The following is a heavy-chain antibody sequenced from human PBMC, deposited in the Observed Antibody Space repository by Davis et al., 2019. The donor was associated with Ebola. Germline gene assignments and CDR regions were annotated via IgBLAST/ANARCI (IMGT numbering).Heavy chain of an antibody. CDR3: ARDRGYSYGDLDY. Sequence: GESLKISCAASGFTFSSYSMNWVRQAPGKGLEWVSYISSSSSTIYYADSVKGRFTISRDNAKNSLYLQMNSLRDEDTAVYYCARDRGYSYGDLDYWGQGTLVTVSS. V-gene: IGHV3-48*02. CDR2: ISSSSSTI. CDR1: GFTFSSYS. J-gene: IGHJ4*02. D-gene: IGHD5-18*01.